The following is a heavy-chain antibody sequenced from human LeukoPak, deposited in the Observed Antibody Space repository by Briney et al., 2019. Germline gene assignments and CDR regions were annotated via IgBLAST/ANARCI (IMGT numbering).Heavy chain of an antibody. V-gene: IGHV4-61*01. CDR3: ARGFSYYYYYMDV. CDR1: DYSISSSYY. CDR2: IYYSGST. J-gene: IGHJ6*03. Sequence: SETLSLTCTVSDYSISSSYYWSWLRQPPGKGLEWIGYIYYSGSTNYNPSLKSRVTISVDTSKNQFSLKLSSVTAADTAVYYCARGFSYYYYYMDVWGKGTTVTVSS.